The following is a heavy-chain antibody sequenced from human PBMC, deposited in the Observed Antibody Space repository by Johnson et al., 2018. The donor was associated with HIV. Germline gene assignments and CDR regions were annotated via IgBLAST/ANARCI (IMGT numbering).Heavy chain of an antibody. Sequence: AQLVESGGDLVQPGGSLRLSCAASGFTFNSFWLSWVRQAPGKGLEWVANINLDGSEKYYVDSVKGRFTISRDNVRNSVYLQMNILGVEDRGFYYCASAHLIFPKNACDIWGQGTTVMVSS. CDR2: INLDGSEK. D-gene: IGHD3-3*02. J-gene: IGHJ3*02. CDR1: GFTFNSFW. V-gene: IGHV3-7*01. CDR3: ASAHLIFPKNACDI.